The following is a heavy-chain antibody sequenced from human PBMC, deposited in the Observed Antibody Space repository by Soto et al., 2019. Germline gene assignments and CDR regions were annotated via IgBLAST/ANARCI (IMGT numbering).Heavy chain of an antibody. J-gene: IGHJ5*02. Sequence: VASVKVSCKASGYTFTSYGISWVRQAPGQGLEWMGWISAYNGNTNYAQKLQGRVTMTTDTSTSTAYMELRSLRSDDTAVYYCAREMVRGVIIGWFDPWGQGTLVTVSS. CDR1: GYTFTSYG. V-gene: IGHV1-18*01. CDR3: AREMVRGVIIGWFDP. D-gene: IGHD3-10*01. CDR2: ISAYNGNT.